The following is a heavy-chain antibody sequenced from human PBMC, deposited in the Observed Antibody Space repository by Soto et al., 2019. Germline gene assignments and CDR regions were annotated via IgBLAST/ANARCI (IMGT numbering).Heavy chain of an antibody. D-gene: IGHD1-26*01. CDR2: IYYSGST. Sequence: SETLSLTCTVSGASMSSGGYYWTWIRQPPGKGLEWIGYIYYSGSTYYNPSLKSRVAISVDTSRNQFSLNLHSVTAADTAVYYCASTPTPWGQGTLVTVSS. CDR3: ASTPTP. J-gene: IGHJ5*02. CDR1: GASMSSGGYY. V-gene: IGHV4-31*03.